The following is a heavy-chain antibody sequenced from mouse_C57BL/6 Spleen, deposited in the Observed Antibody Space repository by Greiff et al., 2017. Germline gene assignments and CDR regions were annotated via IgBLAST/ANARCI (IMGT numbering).Heavy chain of an antibody. D-gene: IGHD1-1*01. CDR2: ISDGGSYT. J-gene: IGHJ4*01. Sequence: EVKVVESGGGLLQPGGSLKLPCAASGFSFSSYAMSLVRLTPEKRLVWVATISDGGSYTYYPDNVKGRFTISIDNAKNNLYLQMSHMKSEDTAIYYCDSDKTTVVANFPYYYSKWCWGQGTSVTVSS. CDR1: GFSFSSYA. V-gene: IGHV5-4*03. CDR3: DSDKTTVVANFPYYYSKWC.